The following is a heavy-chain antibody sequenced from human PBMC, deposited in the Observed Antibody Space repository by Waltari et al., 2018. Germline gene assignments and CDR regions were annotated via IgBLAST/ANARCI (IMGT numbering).Heavy chain of an antibody. V-gene: IGHV5-51*01. J-gene: IGHJ4*02. CDR1: GYSFAGYW. D-gene: IGHD3-16*01. Sequence: EVQLVQSGAEVKKPGESLRISCQVSGYSFAGYWIGWVRQVPGEGLEWMGNIYPGDSDYRYSPSFRGQVTVSADRATNTAYLQWNNLQASDTAIYYCARLALGFFDYWGQGTLVTVSS. CDR3: ARLALGFFDY. CDR2: IYPGDSDY.